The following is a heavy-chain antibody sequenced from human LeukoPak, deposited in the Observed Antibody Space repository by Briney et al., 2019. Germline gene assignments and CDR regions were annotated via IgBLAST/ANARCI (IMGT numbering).Heavy chain of an antibody. D-gene: IGHD3-10*01. J-gene: IGHJ3*02. Sequence: GGSLRLSCVASGFILSTSEMNWVRQAPGKGLEWVSFIASDSTIYYADSVKGRFTLSRDNAKNSLYLQMNSLRAEDTAVYYCARDQWFGEWNAFDMWGQGTMVTVSS. CDR1: GFILSTSE. V-gene: IGHV3-48*03. CDR2: IASDSTI. CDR3: ARDQWFGEWNAFDM.